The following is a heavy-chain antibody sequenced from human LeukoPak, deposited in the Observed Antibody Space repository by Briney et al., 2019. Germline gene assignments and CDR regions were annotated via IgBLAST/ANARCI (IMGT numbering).Heavy chain of an antibody. V-gene: IGHV3-23*01. D-gene: IGHD6-13*01. CDR3: ARLGQQLEVDY. CDR2: ISGSGDNT. J-gene: IGHJ4*02. Sequence: PGGSLRLSCAASGFTFSSYAMSWVRQVPGKGLGWVSVISGSGDNTYYTDSVKGRFTISRDNSKNMLYLQMNSLRAEDTAVYYCARLGQQLEVDYWGQGTLVTVSS. CDR1: GFTFSSYA.